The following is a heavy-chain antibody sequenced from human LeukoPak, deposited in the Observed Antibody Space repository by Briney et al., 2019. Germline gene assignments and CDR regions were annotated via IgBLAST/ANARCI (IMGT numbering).Heavy chain of an antibody. V-gene: IGHV4-34*01. D-gene: IGHD3-10*01. Sequence: SETLSLTCAVSGGSFSGYYWSRTRQPPGKGLEWIGEINHSGSPNYNPSLKSRVAISLDTSKNQFSLKLSSVTAADTAVYYCARGRQLRWFGTQGNYYYYMDVWVKGTTVTVSS. CDR1: GGSFSGYY. J-gene: IGHJ6*03. CDR3: ARGRQLRWFGTQGNYYYYMDV. CDR2: INHSGSP.